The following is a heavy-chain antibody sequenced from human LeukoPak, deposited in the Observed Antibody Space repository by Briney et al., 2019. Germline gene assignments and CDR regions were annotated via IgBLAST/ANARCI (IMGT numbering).Heavy chain of an antibody. CDR1: GGSITTSSYY. V-gene: IGHV4-39*01. CDR3: ARGDSSSWSLFDY. J-gene: IGHJ4*02. Sequence: SETLSLTCTVSGGSITTSSYYWGWIRQPPGKGLEWIGIIYYSGSTYYNPSLKGRVTISVDTSKNQFSLELSSVTAADTAVYYCARGDSSSWSLFDYWGQGTLVTVSS. CDR2: IYYSGST. D-gene: IGHD6-13*01.